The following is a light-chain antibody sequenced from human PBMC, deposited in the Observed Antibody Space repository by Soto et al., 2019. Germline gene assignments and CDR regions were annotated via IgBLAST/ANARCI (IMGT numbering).Light chain of an antibody. V-gene: IGKV3-15*01. Sequence: EIVMTQSPATLSVSPGARATLSCRASQSVSSNLAWYQQKPGQAPRLLIYGASTRATGIPARFSGSGSGTEFTLTISSLQSEDVAVYYCQQYNNWPFTFGPGTKVDIK. CDR1: QSVSSN. CDR2: GAS. CDR3: QQYNNWPFT. J-gene: IGKJ3*01.